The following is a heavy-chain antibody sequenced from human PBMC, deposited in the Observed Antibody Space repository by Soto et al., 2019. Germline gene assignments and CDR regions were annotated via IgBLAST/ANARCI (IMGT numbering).Heavy chain of an antibody. CDR3: ASVPDY. CDR2: IYHSGST. D-gene: IGHD2-2*01. CDR1: GGSISSGGYS. Sequence: SETLSLTCAVSGGSISSGGYSWSWIRQPPGKGLEWIGYIYHSGSTYYNPSLKSRVTISVDRSKNQFSLKPSSVTAADTAVYYCASVPDYWGQGTLVTVSS. J-gene: IGHJ4*02. V-gene: IGHV4-30-2*01.